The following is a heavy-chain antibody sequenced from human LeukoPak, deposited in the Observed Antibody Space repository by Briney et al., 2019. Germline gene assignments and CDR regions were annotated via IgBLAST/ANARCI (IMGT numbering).Heavy chain of an antibody. CDR1: GFTFSSYA. J-gene: IGHJ4*02. D-gene: IGHD6-6*01. CDR2: ISGSGGST. Sequence: GGSLRLSCAASGFTFSSYAMSWVRQAPGKGLEWVSAISGSGGSTYYADSVKGRFTISRDNSKNTLYLQMNSLRAEDTAVYYCASPAKYSDTWYFDYWGQGTLVTVSP. V-gene: IGHV3-23*01. CDR3: ASPAKYSDTWYFDY.